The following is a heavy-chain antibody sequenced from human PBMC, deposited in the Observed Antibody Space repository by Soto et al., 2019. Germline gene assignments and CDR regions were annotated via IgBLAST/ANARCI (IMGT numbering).Heavy chain of an antibody. CDR2: IYYSGST. CDR3: ARHKGYSYGYAPSLNWFDP. D-gene: IGHD5-18*01. Sequence: SETLSLTCTVSGGSISSSSYYWGWIRQPPGKGLEWIGSIYYSGSTYYNPSLKSRVTISVDTSKNQFSLKLSSVTAADTAVYYCARHKGYSYGYAPSLNWFDPWGQGTLVTVSS. CDR1: GGSISSSSYY. J-gene: IGHJ5*02. V-gene: IGHV4-39*01.